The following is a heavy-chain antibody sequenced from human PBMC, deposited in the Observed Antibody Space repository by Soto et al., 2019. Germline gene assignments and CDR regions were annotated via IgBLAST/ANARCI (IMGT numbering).Heavy chain of an antibody. J-gene: IGHJ4*02. CDR1: GFTFSSHG. Sequence: QVQLVESGGGVVQPGRSLRLSCAASGFTFSSHGMHWVRQAPGKGLEWVAVISYDGSNKYYADSVKGRFTISRDNSKNTRYLQMNSLRAEDTAVYYCAKGWIQLWLKVHDYWGQGTLVTVSS. CDR2: ISYDGSNK. CDR3: AKGWIQLWLKVHDY. D-gene: IGHD5-18*01. V-gene: IGHV3-30*18.